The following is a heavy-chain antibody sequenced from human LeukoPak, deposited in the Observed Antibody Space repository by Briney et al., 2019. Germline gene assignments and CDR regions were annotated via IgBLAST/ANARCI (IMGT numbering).Heavy chain of an antibody. D-gene: IGHD5-12*01. Sequence: PGGSLRLSCAASGFTFSSYAMSWVRQAPGKGLEWVSAISGSGGSTYYADSVKGRFTISRDNSKNTLYLQMNSLRAEDTAVYYCARDLAGYSGYDFDYWGQGTLVTVSS. CDR1: GFTFSSYA. V-gene: IGHV3-23*01. CDR3: ARDLAGYSGYDFDY. J-gene: IGHJ4*02. CDR2: ISGSGGST.